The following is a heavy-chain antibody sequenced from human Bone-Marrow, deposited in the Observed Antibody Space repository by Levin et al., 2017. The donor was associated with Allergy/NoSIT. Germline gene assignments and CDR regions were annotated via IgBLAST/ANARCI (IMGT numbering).Heavy chain of an antibody. CDR3: AKDRGPVYYGVEYYYGTDV. CDR1: GLTFSSYA. V-gene: IGHV3-23*01. J-gene: IGHJ6*02. Sequence: GGSLRLSCAASGLTFSSYAMSWVRQAPGKGLEWVSAISGSGGSTHYADPVKGRFTISRDKSKNTLYLQMNSLRVDDTAVYYCAKDRGPVYYGVEYYYGTDVWGQGTTVTVSS. CDR2: ISGSGGST. D-gene: IGHD3-10*01.